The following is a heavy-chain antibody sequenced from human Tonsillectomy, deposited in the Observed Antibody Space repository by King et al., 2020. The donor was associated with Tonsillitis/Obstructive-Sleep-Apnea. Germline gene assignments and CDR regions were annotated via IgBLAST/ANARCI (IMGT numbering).Heavy chain of an antibody. D-gene: IGHD3-3*01. CDR1: GGSFSGYY. V-gene: IGHV4-34*01. Sequence: VQLQQWGAGLLKPSETLSLTCAVYGGSFSGYYWSWIRQPPGKGLEWIGEINHSGNTNYNPSLKSRVTISVDKSKNQFSLKLSSVTPTDTALYYCATGYDFWSGLNYMDIWGKGTTVTVSS. CDR3: ATGYDFWSGLNYMDI. CDR2: INHSGNT. J-gene: IGHJ6*03.